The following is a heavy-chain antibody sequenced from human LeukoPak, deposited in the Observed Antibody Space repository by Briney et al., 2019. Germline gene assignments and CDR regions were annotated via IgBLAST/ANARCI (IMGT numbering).Heavy chain of an antibody. CDR2: ISAYNGNT. CDR3: ARALDYGDYVDAFDI. Sequence: VASVKVSCKASGYTFTSYGISWVRQAPGQGLEWMGWISAYNGNTNYAQKLQGRVTMTTDTSTSTAYMELRSLRSDDTAVYYCARALDYGDYVDAFDIWGQGTMVTVSS. D-gene: IGHD4-17*01. CDR1: GYTFTSYG. V-gene: IGHV1-18*01. J-gene: IGHJ3*02.